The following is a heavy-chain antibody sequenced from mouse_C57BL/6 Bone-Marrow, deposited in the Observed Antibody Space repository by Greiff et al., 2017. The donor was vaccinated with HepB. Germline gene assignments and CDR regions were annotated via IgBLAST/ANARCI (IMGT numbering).Heavy chain of an antibody. CDR1: GFSFNTYA. J-gene: IGHJ3*01. Sequence: EVQLQESGGGLVQPKGSLKLSCAASGFSFNTYAMNWVRQAPGKGLEWVARIRSKSNNYATYYADSVKDRFTISRDDSESMLYLQMNNLKTEDTAMYYCVRRRIYYYGSSYAWFAYWGQGTLVTVSA. CDR2: IRSKSNNYAT. CDR3: VRRRIYYYGSSYAWFAY. D-gene: IGHD1-1*01. V-gene: IGHV10-1*01.